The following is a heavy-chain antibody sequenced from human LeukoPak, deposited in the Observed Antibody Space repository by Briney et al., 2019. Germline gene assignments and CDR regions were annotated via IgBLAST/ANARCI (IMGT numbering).Heavy chain of an antibody. CDR3: ARGLLAAAGIDY. J-gene: IGHJ4*02. CDR2: ISYDGTDK. CDR1: GFTFSSYG. D-gene: IGHD6-13*01. Sequence: GRSLRLSCAASGFTFSSYGMHWVRQAPGKGLEWVAIISYDGTDKYYADSVKGRFTISRDNPKNTLYLQMNSLRAEDTAVYYCARGLLAAAGIDYWGQGALVTVSS. V-gene: IGHV3-30*03.